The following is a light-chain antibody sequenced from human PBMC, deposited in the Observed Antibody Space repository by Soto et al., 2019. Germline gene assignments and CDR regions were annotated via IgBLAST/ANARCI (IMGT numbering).Light chain of an antibody. CDR3: MPALQGPAW. Sequence: DIVMTQSPLSLPVTPGEPASISCRSSQSLLHSIGNNYLNWYLQKPGQSPQLLIYLSFHRAPGVPERFSGSGSGNDVTLEISRVEAEDVGVYYCMPALQGPAWFGQGTNLEI. V-gene: IGKV2-28*01. CDR1: QSLLHSIGNNY. J-gene: IGKJ2*01. CDR2: LSF.